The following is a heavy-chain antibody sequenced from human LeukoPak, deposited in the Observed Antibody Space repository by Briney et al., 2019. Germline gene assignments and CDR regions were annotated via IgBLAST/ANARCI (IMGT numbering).Heavy chain of an antibody. Sequence: SQTLSLTCAISGDSVSSNSAAWTWIRQSPSRGLEWLGRTYYRSKWYNDYAVSVRSRITINPDTSNNQFSLQQNSVTPEDTAVYYCARGVAPTGLTNWGQGTLVTVSS. V-gene: IGHV6-1*01. CDR3: ARGVAPTGLTN. CDR1: GDSVSSNSAA. D-gene: IGHD6-13*01. CDR2: TYYRSKWYN. J-gene: IGHJ4*02.